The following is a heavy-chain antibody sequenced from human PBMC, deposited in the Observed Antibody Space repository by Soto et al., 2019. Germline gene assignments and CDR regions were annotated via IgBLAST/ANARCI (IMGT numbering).Heavy chain of an antibody. CDR1: GGSISSSSYY. D-gene: IGHD3-10*01. J-gene: IGHJ4*02. V-gene: IGHV4-39*01. Sequence: QLQLQESGPGLVKPSETLSLTCTVSGGSISSSSYYWGWIRQPPGKGLEWIGSIYYSGSTYYNPSLKSRVTISVDTSKNQFSLKLSSVTAADTAVYYCARQWKDMVRGVIIIRNFDYWGQGTLVTVSS. CDR2: IYYSGST. CDR3: ARQWKDMVRGVIIIRNFDY.